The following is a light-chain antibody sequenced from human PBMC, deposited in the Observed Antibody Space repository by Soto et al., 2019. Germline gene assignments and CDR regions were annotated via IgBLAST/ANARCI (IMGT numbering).Light chain of an antibody. J-gene: IGKJ1*01. Sequence: DIQMIQSPSTLSASVGDRVTITCRASQGISSWLAWYQQKPGKAPKLLIYDASSLESGVPSRFSGSGSGTEFTLTISSLQPDDFATYYCQQYNSYWTFGQGTKVDIK. V-gene: IGKV1-5*01. CDR3: QQYNSYWT. CDR1: QGISSW. CDR2: DAS.